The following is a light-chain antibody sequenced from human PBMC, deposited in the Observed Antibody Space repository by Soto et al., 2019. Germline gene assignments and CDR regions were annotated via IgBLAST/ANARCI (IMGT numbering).Light chain of an antibody. CDR3: KERSKWPEWT. V-gene: IGKV3-11*01. Sequence: EMVLTQSPATLSLSPGERATLSCRASQSVSSYLAWYQQKPGQAPRLLIYDASNRATGIPARFSGSGSGTDFTLTISSLEPEDFAVYYCKERSKWPEWTLGQGTKVDIK. CDR2: DAS. J-gene: IGKJ1*01. CDR1: QSVSSY.